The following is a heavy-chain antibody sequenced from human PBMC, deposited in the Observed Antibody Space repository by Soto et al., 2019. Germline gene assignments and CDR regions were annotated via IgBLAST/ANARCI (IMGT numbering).Heavy chain of an antibody. V-gene: IGHV4-31*03. CDR1: GGSISSGGYY. Sequence: QVQLQESGPGLVKPSQTLSLTCTVSGGSISSGGYYWNWIRQHPGKGLEWIGYIYYSGSTYYNPSLKSRVTXXXXXXXXQFSXKLXXXXAXDTAMYYCAREPSIWGQGTLVTV. J-gene: IGHJ4*02. CDR2: IYYSGST. CDR3: AREPSI.